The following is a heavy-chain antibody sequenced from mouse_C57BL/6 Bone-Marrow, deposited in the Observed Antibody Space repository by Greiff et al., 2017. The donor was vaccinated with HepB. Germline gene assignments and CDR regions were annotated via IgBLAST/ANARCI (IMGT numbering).Heavy chain of an antibody. D-gene: IGHD1-1*01. J-gene: IGHJ3*01. CDR3: AILYYDGSSYWFAY. Sequence: QVQLQQPGAELVKPGASVKVSCKASGYTFTSYWMHWVKQRPGQGLEWIGRIHPSDSDTNYNQKFKGKATLTVDKSSSTAYMQLSSLTSEDSAVYYCAILYYDGSSYWFAYWGQGTLVTVSA. CDR1: GYTFTSYW. V-gene: IGHV1-74*01. CDR2: IHPSDSDT.